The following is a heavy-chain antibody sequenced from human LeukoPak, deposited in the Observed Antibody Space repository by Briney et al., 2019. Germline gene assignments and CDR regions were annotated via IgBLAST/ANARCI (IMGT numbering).Heavy chain of an antibody. CDR3: ARAGYDDYGGNLPFDY. J-gene: IGHJ4*02. CDR1: GGTFSSYA. D-gene: IGHD4-23*01. V-gene: IGHV1-69*05. CDR2: IIPLFGTA. Sequence: GASVKVSCKASGGTFSSYAISWVRQAPGQGLEWMGRIIPLFGTANSAQKFQGRVTITTDESTSTAYMELSSLRSEDTAVYYCARAGYDDYGGNLPFDYWGQGTLVTVSS.